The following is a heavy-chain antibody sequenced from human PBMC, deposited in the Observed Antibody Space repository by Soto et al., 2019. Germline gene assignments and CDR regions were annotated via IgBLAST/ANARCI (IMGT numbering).Heavy chain of an antibody. CDR1: GYTFINYD. CDR2: MNPGSGKT. D-gene: IGHD3-16*01. CDR3: ARMASFGTLNWFDP. V-gene: IGHV1-8*02. Sequence: QVQLVQSGAEVKEPGASVRVSCKASGYTFINYDISWVRQATGQGLEWMGWMNPGSGKTGYANKLQCRATMTRDASTSTAHLELTSLTSEESAVYYCARMASFGTLNWFDPWGQGTLVTVSS. J-gene: IGHJ5*02.